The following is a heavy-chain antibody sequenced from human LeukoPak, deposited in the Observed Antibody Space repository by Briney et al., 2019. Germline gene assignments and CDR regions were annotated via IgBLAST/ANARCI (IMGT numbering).Heavy chain of an antibody. CDR1: GYTFTSYG. CDR2: ISAYNGNT. Sequence: ASVKVSCKSSGYTFTSYGFSWVRQAPGQGLEWMGWISAYNGNTKYAQKLQGRVSMTTDTSTSTAYMELRSLRSDDTAVYYCATDSLNIGYCSSTSCLPPDYWGQGTLVTVSS. CDR3: ATDSLNIGYCSSTSCLPPDY. J-gene: IGHJ4*02. D-gene: IGHD2-2*03. V-gene: IGHV1-18*01.